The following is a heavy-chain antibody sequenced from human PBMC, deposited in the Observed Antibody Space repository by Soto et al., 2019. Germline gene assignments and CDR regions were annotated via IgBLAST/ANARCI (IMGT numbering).Heavy chain of an antibody. Sequence: LRLSCAASGFTFSSYEMNWVRQAPGKGLEWVSYISSSGSTIYYADSVKGRFTISRDNAKNSLYLQMNSLRAEDTAVYYCASSYDFWSGQRYGMDVWGQGTTVTVSS. CDR1: GFTFSSYE. V-gene: IGHV3-48*03. J-gene: IGHJ6*02. D-gene: IGHD3-3*01. CDR3: ASSYDFWSGQRYGMDV. CDR2: ISSSGSTI.